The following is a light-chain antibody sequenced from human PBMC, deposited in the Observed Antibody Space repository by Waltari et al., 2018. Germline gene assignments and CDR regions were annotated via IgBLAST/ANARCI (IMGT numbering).Light chain of an antibody. Sequence: QLVLTQSPSASASLGASVKLTCTLSTGHSDYAIAWHQQQPERGPRYLMKLNSDGSHTKGDGIPDRFSGSSSGAERYLTISSLQSEDEAAYYCQTWCSGTVIFGGGTQLTIL. CDR3: QTWCSGTVI. CDR1: TGHSDYA. CDR2: LNSDGSH. J-gene: IGLJ2*01. V-gene: IGLV4-69*01.